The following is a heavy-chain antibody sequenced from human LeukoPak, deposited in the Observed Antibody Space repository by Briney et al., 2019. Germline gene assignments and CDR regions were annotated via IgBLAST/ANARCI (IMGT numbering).Heavy chain of an antibody. D-gene: IGHD6-19*01. CDR3: ARVFAIAVAVCDY. CDR2: INPNSGGT. V-gene: IGHV1-2*02. Sequence: ASVKVSCKASGYTFTGYYMHWVRQAPGQGLEWMGWINPNSGGTNYAQKFQGRVTMTRDTSISTAYMELSRLRSDDTAVYYCARVFAIAVAVCDYWGQGTLVTVSS. CDR1: GYTFTGYY. J-gene: IGHJ4*02.